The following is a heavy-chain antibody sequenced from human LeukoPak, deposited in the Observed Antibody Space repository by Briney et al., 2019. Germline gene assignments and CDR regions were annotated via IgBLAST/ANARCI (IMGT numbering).Heavy chain of an antibody. D-gene: IGHD3-3*01. Sequence: SETLSLTCTVSGGSISSSSFYWGWIRQPPGKGLEWIGSIYYSGSTYYNPSLKSRVTISVDTSKNQFSVKLSSVTAADTAVYYCVTIHYYYYGMDVWGQGTTVTVSS. CDR3: VTIHYYYYGMDV. CDR1: GGSISSSSFY. V-gene: IGHV4-39*01. CDR2: IYYSGST. J-gene: IGHJ6*02.